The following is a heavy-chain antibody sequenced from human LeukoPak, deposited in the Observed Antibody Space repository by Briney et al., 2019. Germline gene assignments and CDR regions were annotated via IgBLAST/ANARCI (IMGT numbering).Heavy chain of an antibody. V-gene: IGHV3-9*01. Sequence: GGSLRLSCAASGFTFSSYSMNWVRQAPGKGLEWVSGISWNSGSIDYADSVKGRFTISRDNAKNSLYLQMNSLRAEDTALYYCAKSGIVLMVYATYLDYWGQGTLVTVSS. D-gene: IGHD2-8*01. J-gene: IGHJ4*02. CDR1: GFTFSSYS. CDR2: ISWNSGSI. CDR3: AKSGIVLMVYATYLDY.